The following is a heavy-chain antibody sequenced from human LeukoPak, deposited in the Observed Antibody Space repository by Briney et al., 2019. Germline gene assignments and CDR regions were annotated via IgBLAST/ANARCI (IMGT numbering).Heavy chain of an antibody. CDR2: ISTNGGYT. CDR3: ARDFGTTGNGKKGGSFDN. J-gene: IGHJ4*02. Sequence: PGGSLRLSCSASGFTFSSYAMHWVRQAPGKGLENVAAISTNGGYTNYADSVKGRFTISRDNSRNNVFLQMNSLRAEDTAVYYCARDFGTTGNGKKGGSFDNWGQGTLVTVSS. CDR1: GFTFSSYA. V-gene: IGHV3-64*04. D-gene: IGHD1-1*01.